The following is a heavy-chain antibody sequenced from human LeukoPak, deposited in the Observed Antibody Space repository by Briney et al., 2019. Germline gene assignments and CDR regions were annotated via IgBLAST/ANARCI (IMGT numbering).Heavy chain of an antibody. D-gene: IGHD2-2*01. Sequence: PSETLSLTCTVSGGSISSYYWSWIRQPPGKGLEWIGYIYYSGSTNYNPSLKSRVTISVDTSKNQFSLKLSSVTAADTAVYYCAGYCSSTSCRIGYYYYGMDVWGQGTTVTVSS. CDR1: GGSISSYY. CDR2: IYYSGST. J-gene: IGHJ6*02. CDR3: AGYCSSTSCRIGYYYYGMDV. V-gene: IGHV4-59*01.